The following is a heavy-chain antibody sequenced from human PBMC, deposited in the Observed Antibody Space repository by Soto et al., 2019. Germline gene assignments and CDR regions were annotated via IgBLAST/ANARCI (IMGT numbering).Heavy chain of an antibody. CDR3: AKYRRTDAEGYRLDF. V-gene: IGHV4-59*01. J-gene: IGHJ4*02. CDR2: VYYTGTT. CDR1: GASINHNY. D-gene: IGHD5-12*01. Sequence: SETLSLTCIVSGASINHNYWSWIRRSPGRGLEWIGFVYYTGTTTTKYNPSLQSRVAMSVDSPKNQFSLKLTSMTAADTAFYYCAKYRRTDAEGYRLDFWGPGTLVTVSS.